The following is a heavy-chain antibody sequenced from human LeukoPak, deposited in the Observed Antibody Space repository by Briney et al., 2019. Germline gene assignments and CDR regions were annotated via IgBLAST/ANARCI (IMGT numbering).Heavy chain of an antibody. V-gene: IGHV3-23*01. Sequence: PGGSPRLSCAASGFTFSSYAMSWVRQAPGKGLEWVSAISGSGGSTYYADSVKGRFTISRDNSKNTLYLQMNSLRAEDTAVYYCAKDIRLLWFGELQGNFDYWGQGTLVTVSS. D-gene: IGHD3-10*01. CDR1: GFTFSSYA. CDR2: ISGSGGST. CDR3: AKDIRLLWFGELQGNFDY. J-gene: IGHJ4*02.